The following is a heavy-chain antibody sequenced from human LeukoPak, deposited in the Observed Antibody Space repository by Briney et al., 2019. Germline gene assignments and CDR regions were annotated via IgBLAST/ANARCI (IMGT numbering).Heavy chain of an antibody. CDR3: ARAYCTTTRCYEFYYYYYMDV. Sequence: GGSLRLSCATSGFTFSSYTMNWVRQAPGKGLEWVSSISSSSSYTYYADSVKGRFTISRDNAKNSLYLQMNSLRAEDTAVYYCARAYCTTTRCYEFYYYYYMDVWGKGTTVTVSS. D-gene: IGHD2-2*01. CDR1: GFTFSSYT. CDR2: ISSSSSYT. J-gene: IGHJ6*03. V-gene: IGHV3-21*01.